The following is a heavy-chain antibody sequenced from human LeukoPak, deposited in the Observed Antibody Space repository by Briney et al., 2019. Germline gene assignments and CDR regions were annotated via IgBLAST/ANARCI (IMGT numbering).Heavy chain of an antibody. D-gene: IGHD2-15*01. CDR3: AREGFIVPGYFDY. Sequence: GASVKVSCKASGYTFTSYAMHWVRQAPGQRLEWMGWINAGNGNTKYSQKFQGRVTITRDTSASTAYMELSSLRSEDTAVYYCAREGFIVPGYFDYWGQGTLVTVSS. J-gene: IGHJ4*02. V-gene: IGHV1-3*01. CDR2: INAGNGNT. CDR1: GYTFTSYA.